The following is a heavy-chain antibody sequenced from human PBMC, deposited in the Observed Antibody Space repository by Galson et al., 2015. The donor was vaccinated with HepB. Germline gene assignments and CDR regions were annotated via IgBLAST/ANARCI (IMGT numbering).Heavy chain of an antibody. CDR3: ARGSGDTSIYGFQH. J-gene: IGHJ1*01. Sequence: CAISGDSVSSSGATWNWIRQSPSRGLEWLGRTYYRSKWYNDYAVSVKSRITINRDTSKNQFSLQLNSVTPEDTAVYYCARGSGDTSIYGFQHWGQGTLVTVSS. V-gene: IGHV6-1*01. CDR2: TYYRSKWYN. D-gene: IGHD2-15*01. CDR1: GDSVSSSGAT.